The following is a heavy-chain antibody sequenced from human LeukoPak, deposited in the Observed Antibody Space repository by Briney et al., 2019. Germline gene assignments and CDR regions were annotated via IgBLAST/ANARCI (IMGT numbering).Heavy chain of an antibody. CDR2: ISYDGSNK. D-gene: IGHD2-15*01. J-gene: IGHJ4*02. CDR3: ARDPNPPRYCSGGSCYAYSFDY. V-gene: IGHV3-30-3*01. Sequence: GGSLRLSCAASGFTFSSYAMHWVRQAPGKGLEWVAVISYDGSNKYYADSVKGRFTISRDNSKNTLYLQMNSLRAEDTAVYYCARDPNPPRYCSGGSCYAYSFDYWGQGTLVTVSS. CDR1: GFTFSSYA.